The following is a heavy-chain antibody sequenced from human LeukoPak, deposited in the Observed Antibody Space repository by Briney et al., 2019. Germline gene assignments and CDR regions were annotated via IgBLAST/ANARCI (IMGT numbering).Heavy chain of an antibody. CDR2: ISYDGSNK. CDR1: GFTFSSYV. V-gene: IGHV3-30-3*01. Sequence: GGSLRLSCAASGFTFSSYVMHWVRQAPGKGLEWVAVISYDGSNKYYADSVKGRFTISRDNSKNTLYLQMNSLRAEDTAVYYCAKVGGAVDYWGQGTLVTVSS. D-gene: IGHD1-26*01. CDR3: AKVGGAVDY. J-gene: IGHJ4*02.